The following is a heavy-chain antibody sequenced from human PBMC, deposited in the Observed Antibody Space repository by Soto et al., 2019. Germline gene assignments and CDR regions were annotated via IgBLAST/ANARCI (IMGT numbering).Heavy chain of an antibody. CDR1: EFTCSSYS. CDR3: ARDPNPAVAVYYYYYGMDV. J-gene: IGHJ6*02. D-gene: IGHD6-19*01. CDR2: ISSSSSTI. Sequence: PGGSLRLSCAAAEFTCSSYSMNWVRQAPGKGLEWVSYISSSSSTIYYADSVKGRFTISRDNAKNSLYLQMSSLRDEDTAVYYCARDPNPAVAVYYYYYGMDVWGQGTTVTVSS. V-gene: IGHV3-48*02.